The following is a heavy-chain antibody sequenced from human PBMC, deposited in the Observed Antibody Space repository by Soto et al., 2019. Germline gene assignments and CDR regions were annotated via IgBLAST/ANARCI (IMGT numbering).Heavy chain of an antibody. D-gene: IGHD2-15*01. CDR1: GFTFSSYA. J-gene: IGHJ4*02. CDR2: ISGSGGST. CDR3: AKPSIVVVVAATLAY. V-gene: IGHV3-23*01. Sequence: GSLRLSCAASGFTFSSYAMIWVRQAPGKGLEWVSSISGSGGSTYYADSVKGRFTISRDNSKNTLYLQMNSLRAEDTAVYYCAKPSIVVVVAATLAYWGQGTLVTVSS.